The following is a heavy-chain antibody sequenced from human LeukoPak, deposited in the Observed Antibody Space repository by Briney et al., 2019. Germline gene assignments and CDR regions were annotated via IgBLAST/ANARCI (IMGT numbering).Heavy chain of an antibody. J-gene: IGHJ6*03. Sequence: GGSLRLSCAASGFTFSSYSMNWVRQAPGKGLEWVSYISSSSSTIYYADSVKGRFTISRDNAKNSLYLQMNSLRAEDTAVYYCAREEDYVWGSYRSYYYYYMDVWGKGTTVTVSS. CDR1: GFTFSSYS. CDR3: AREEDYVWGSYRSYYYYYMDV. V-gene: IGHV3-48*01. CDR2: ISSSSSTI. D-gene: IGHD3-16*02.